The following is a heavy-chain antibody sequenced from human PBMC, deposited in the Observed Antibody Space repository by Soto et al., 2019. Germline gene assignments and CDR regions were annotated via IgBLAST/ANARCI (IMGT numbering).Heavy chain of an antibody. V-gene: IGHV1-18*01. J-gene: IGHJ4*02. D-gene: IGHD3-22*01. Sequence: ASGKVSFKTSGYTFTAYGLAWVRQAPGQRPEWMGWVSTNDDRTNYARKFQGRVTMTTDRSTTTTSMELRSLGTDDTAVYYCARELNTESSAYYSFAFWGQGTLVTVSS. CDR1: GYTFTAYG. CDR2: VSTNDDRT. CDR3: ARELNTESSAYYSFAF.